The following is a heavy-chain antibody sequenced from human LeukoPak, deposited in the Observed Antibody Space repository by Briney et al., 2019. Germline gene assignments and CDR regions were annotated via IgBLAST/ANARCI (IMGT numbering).Heavy chain of an antibody. CDR2: IYYSGST. CDR1: GGSISSSSYY. D-gene: IGHD4/OR15-4a*01. Sequence: SETLSLTCTVSGGSISSSSYYRGWIRQPPGKGLEWIGSIYYSGSTYYNPSLKSRVTISVDTSKNQFSLKLSSVTAADTAVYYCARGGGLTRLDYWGQGTLVTVSS. CDR3: ARGGGLTRLDY. V-gene: IGHV4-39*01. J-gene: IGHJ4*02.